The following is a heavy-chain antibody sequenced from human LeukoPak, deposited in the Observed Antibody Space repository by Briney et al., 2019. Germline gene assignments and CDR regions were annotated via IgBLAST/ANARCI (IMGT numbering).Heavy chain of an antibody. V-gene: IGHV1-24*01. D-gene: IGHD6-13*01. CDR1: GYTLTELS. Sequence: ASVKVSCKVSGYTLTELSMHWVRQAPGKGPEWMGGFDPEDDETIYAQKFQGRVTMTEDTSTDTAYMELSSLRSEDTAVYYCATEGYSSSWYPYYFDYWGQGTLVTVSS. CDR2: FDPEDDET. CDR3: ATEGYSSSWYPYYFDY. J-gene: IGHJ4*02.